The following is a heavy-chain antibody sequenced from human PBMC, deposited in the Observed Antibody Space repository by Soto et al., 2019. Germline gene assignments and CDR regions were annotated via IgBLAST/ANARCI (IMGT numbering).Heavy chain of an antibody. D-gene: IGHD6-19*01. J-gene: IGHJ4*02. CDR3: ARDAAVPGESDRFDY. CDR1: GDSVTSNVW. CDR2: AYHNGLT. Sequence: SETLSLTCAVSGDSVTSNVWWSWVRQPPGKGLEWIGEAYHNGLTDYNPSLKSRVTMSVDTPKNEFSLKLTSLTAADTAIYYCARDAAVPGESDRFDYWGQGTLVTVSS. V-gene: IGHV4-4*02.